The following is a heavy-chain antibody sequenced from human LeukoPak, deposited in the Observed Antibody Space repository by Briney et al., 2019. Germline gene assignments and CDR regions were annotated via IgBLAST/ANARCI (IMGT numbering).Heavy chain of an antibody. V-gene: IGHV3-7*03. CDR3: ARDFPGIGRGTFDF. D-gene: IGHD3-10*01. Sequence: GGSLRLSCAASGFRFNTSAMNWVRLTPGKGLEWVARINQDGSDMYYVDSVKGRFFVSRDNARNLVYLQMNSLRVDDTAVYYCARDFPGIGRGTFDFWGQGTIIIVSS. CDR1: GFRFNTSA. CDR2: INQDGSDM. J-gene: IGHJ3*01.